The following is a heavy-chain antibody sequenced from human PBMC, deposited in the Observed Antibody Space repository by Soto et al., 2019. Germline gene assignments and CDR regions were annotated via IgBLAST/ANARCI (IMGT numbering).Heavy chain of an antibody. D-gene: IGHD3-10*01. J-gene: IGHJ6*02. Sequence: SGPTLVNPTQTLTLTFTFSGFSLSTSGMCMNWIRQPPGKALEWLARIDWDDDKYYNTSLKTRLTISKDTSKNQVVLTMTNMDPVDTATYYCARSRYGLGSYIYGMDVWGQGTTVTVSS. V-gene: IGHV2-70*11. CDR2: IDWDDDK. CDR1: GFSLSTSGMC. CDR3: ARSRYGLGSYIYGMDV.